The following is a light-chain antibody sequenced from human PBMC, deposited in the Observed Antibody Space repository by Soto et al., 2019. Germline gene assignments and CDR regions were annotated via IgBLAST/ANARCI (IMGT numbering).Light chain of an antibody. CDR3: QQSYTIPLT. J-gene: IGKJ1*01. V-gene: IGKV1-39*01. Sequence: LSASVGARVTISCRASQSISRYLNWYQQKPGLVPKLLIYATSTLQSGVPSRFSGSGSGTDYTLTISSLQLEDFATYYCQQSYTIPLTFGQGTKVDIK. CDR1: QSISRY. CDR2: ATS.